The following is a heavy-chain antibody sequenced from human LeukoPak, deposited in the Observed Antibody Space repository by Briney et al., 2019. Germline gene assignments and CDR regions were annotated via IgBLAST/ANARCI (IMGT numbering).Heavy chain of an antibody. CDR2: ISGSAGST. Sequence: GGSLRLSCAASGFTFSSYAMSWVRQAPGKGLEWVSAISGSAGSTYYTDSVKGRFTISRDNSKNTLYLQMNSLRAEDTAVYYCAKGQPGIAVARPYWWGQGTLVTVSS. CDR3: AKGQPGIAVARPYW. J-gene: IGHJ4*02. CDR1: GFTFSSYA. D-gene: IGHD6-19*01. V-gene: IGHV3-23*01.